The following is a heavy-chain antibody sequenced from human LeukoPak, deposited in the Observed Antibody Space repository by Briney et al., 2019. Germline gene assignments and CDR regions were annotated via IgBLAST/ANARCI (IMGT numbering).Heavy chain of an antibody. CDR1: GHTLTELS. D-gene: IGHD6-19*01. CDR2: FDPEDGET. V-gene: IGHV1-24*01. Sequence: ASVKVSCKVSGHTLTELSMHWVRQAPGKGLEWMGGFDPEDGETIYAQKFQGRVTMTEDTSTDTAYMELSSLRSEDTAVYYCATMPAVAGLYFDYWGQGTLVTVSS. CDR3: ATMPAVAGLYFDY. J-gene: IGHJ4*02.